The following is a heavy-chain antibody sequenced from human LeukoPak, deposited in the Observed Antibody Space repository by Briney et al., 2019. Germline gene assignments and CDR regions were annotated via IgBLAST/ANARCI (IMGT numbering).Heavy chain of an antibody. CDR2: MYYSGSA. J-gene: IGHJ4*02. CDR1: GGSISSSSYY. CDR3: AGWGAICSSSSCYIDY. D-gene: IGHD2-2*02. Sequence: ASETLSLTCTVSGGSISSSSYYWGWIRQPPGKGLEWIGSMYYSGSAYYNPSLESRVTISVDTSKSQFSLKLSSVTAADTAVYYCAGWGAICSSSSCYIDYWGQGTLVTVSS. V-gene: IGHV4-39*01.